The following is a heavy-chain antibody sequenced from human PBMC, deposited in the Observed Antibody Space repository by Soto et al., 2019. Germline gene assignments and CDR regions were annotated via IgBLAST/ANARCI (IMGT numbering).Heavy chain of an antibody. V-gene: IGHV4-4*07. Sequence: KASETLSLTCAVSGDSASNYYWSWIRQPAGRGLEWIGRVYSSGATNYNPSLNGRVTMSVDTFRNQFSLRLSSVTAADTAIYYCTKGPNWNYYYYGVDVWGQGTAVTVSS. CDR2: VYSSGAT. CDR3: TKGPNWNYYYYGVDV. J-gene: IGHJ6*02. CDR1: GDSASNYY. D-gene: IGHD1-20*01.